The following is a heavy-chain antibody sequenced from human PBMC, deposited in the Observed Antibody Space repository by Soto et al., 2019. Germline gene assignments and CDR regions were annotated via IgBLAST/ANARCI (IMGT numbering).Heavy chain of an antibody. CDR2: IYYSGST. D-gene: IGHD5-18*01. CDR1: GGSISSSSYY. J-gene: IGHJ6*02. Sequence: SETLSLTCTVSGGSISSSSYYWGWIRQPPGKGLEWIGSIYYSGSTYYNPSLKSRVTISVDTSKNQFSLKLISVTAAYTAVYYCARYYLYSYVAYYYYYGMDVWGQGTTVTVSS. CDR3: ARYYLYSYVAYYYYYGMDV. V-gene: IGHV4-39*07.